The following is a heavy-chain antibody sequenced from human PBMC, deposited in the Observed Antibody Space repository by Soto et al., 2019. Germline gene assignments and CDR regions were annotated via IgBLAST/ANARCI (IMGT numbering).Heavy chain of an antibody. Sequence: EVQLVESGGGLVQPGGSLILSCAASGFTFSNYWMVWVRQAPRKGLVWVSRIIGDGLYTTYADSVKGRFTISRDNAKNTVYLQMSSLRVEDSAVYYCARGMLGSGTANDDWGQGTLVTVSS. V-gene: IGHV3-74*03. CDR1: GFTFSNYW. CDR2: IIGDGLYT. CDR3: ARGMLGSGTANDD. J-gene: IGHJ4*02. D-gene: IGHD3-10*01.